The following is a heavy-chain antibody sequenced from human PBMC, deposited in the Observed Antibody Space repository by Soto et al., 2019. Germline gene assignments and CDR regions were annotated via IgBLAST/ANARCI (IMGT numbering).Heavy chain of an antibody. CDR2: ISAYNGNT. Sequence: QVQLVQSGAEVKKPGASVKVSCKASGYTFTSYGISWVRQAPGQGLEWMGWISAYNGNTNYAQKLQGRVTMTTDTSTSTAYMELRSLRSDDTAVYYCARDQGDSSRWYWRWWGNWFDPWGQGTLVNVSS. CDR1: GYTFTSYG. D-gene: IGHD6-19*01. V-gene: IGHV1-18*01. J-gene: IGHJ5*02. CDR3: ARDQGDSSRWYWRWWGNWFDP.